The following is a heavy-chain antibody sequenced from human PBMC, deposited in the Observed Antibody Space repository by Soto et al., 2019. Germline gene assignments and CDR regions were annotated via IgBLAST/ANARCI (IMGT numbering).Heavy chain of an antibody. CDR2: IYYSGST. CDR1: GGSISSYY. CDR3: ASGSYYDFWSGPNPRFYYYYYMDV. J-gene: IGHJ6*03. Sequence: PSETLSLTCTFSGGSISSYYWSWIRQPPGKGLEWIGYIYYSGSTNYNPSLKSRVTISVDTSKNQFSLKLSSVTAADTAVYYCASGSYYDFWSGPNPRFYYYYYMDVWGKGTTVTVSS. V-gene: IGHV4-59*08. D-gene: IGHD3-3*01.